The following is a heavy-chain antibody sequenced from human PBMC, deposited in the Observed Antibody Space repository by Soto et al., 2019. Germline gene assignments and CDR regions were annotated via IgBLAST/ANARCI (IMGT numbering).Heavy chain of an antibody. CDR3: AHSRNLITEDAQVGDFDY. Sequence: QITLKESGPTLVKSTQTLTLTCTFSGFSLTTDGEGVGWVRQSPGEALEWLALIYWDNDERYSPSLKTRLTITEDISRNQVVLVMTSMEAVDTGTYFCAHSRNLITEDAQVGDFDYWGQGT. CDR2: IYWDNDE. V-gene: IGHV2-5*02. J-gene: IGHJ4*02. D-gene: IGHD1-26*01. CDR1: GFSLTTDGEG.